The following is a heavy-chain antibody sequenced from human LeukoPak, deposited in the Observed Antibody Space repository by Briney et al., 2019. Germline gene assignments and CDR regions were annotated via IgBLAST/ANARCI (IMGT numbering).Heavy chain of an antibody. CDR3: ARLPISFVDY. J-gene: IGHJ4*02. D-gene: IGHD2-21*01. CDR1: GGSFSGYY. Sequence: PSETLSLTCAVYGGSFSGYYWSWIRQPPGKGLEWIGEINHSGSTNYNPSLKSRVTISVDTSKNQFSLKLSSVTAADTAVYYCARLPISFVDYWGQGTLVTVSS. CDR2: INHSGST. V-gene: IGHV4-34*01.